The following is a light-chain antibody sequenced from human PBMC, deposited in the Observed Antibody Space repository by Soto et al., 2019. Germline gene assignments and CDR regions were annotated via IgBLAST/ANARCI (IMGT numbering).Light chain of an antibody. J-gene: IGKJ1*01. V-gene: IGKV3-15*01. CDR2: GAS. Sequence: EIVMTQSPATLSVSPGERATLSCRASQSVSSNLAWYQQKPGQAPRLLIYGASTRATGIPARFSGSGSGTEFTLTISSLQSEDFAVYDCQQYNSWGTFGQGTKVEIK. CDR3: QQYNSWGT. CDR1: QSVSSN.